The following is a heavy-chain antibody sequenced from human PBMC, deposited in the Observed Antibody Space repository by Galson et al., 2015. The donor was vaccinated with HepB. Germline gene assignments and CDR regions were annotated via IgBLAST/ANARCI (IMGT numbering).Heavy chain of an antibody. CDR3: AKDYYDSSGYSLDAFDI. Sequence: SLRLSCAASGFTFSSYGMHWVRQAPGKGLEWVAVISYDGSNKYYADSVKGRFTISRDNSKNTPYLQMNSLRAEDTAVYYCAKDYYDSSGYSLDAFDIWGQGTMVTVSS. V-gene: IGHV3-30*18. J-gene: IGHJ3*02. CDR1: GFTFSSYG. D-gene: IGHD3-22*01. CDR2: ISYDGSNK.